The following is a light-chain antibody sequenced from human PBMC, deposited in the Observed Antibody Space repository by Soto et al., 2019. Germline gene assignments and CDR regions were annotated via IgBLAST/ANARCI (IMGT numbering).Light chain of an antibody. CDR1: NIGSKS. V-gene: IGLV3-21*04. J-gene: IGLJ3*02. CDR3: QVRDSSNRHAV. Sequence: SYELTQPPSVSVAPGKTARITCGGNNIGSKSVHWYQQKPGQAPVLVIYYDSDRPSGIPERFSGSNSGNTASLTISRVEAGDEADYCCQVRDSSNRHAVFGGGTKLTVL. CDR2: YDS.